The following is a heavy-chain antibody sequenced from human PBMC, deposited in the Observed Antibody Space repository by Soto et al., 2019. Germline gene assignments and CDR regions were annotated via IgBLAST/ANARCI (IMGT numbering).Heavy chain of an antibody. J-gene: IGHJ5*02. CDR1: GYTFTSDG. D-gene: IGHD4-17*01. CDR3: ARYLYGDYVWFDP. Sequence: ASVKVSCKASGYTFTSDGISWVRQAPGQGLEWMGWISAYNGNTNYVQKLQGRVTMTTDTSTSTAYMELRSLRSDDTAVYYCARYLYGDYVWFDPWGQATMVTVSS. V-gene: IGHV1-18*01. CDR2: ISAYNGNT.